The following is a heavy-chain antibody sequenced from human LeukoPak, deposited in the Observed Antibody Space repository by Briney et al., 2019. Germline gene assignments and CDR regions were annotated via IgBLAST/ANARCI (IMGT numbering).Heavy chain of an antibody. V-gene: IGHV3-23*01. CDR2: IGDDGADT. J-gene: IGHJ4*02. CDR1: GFSFNNYA. CDR3: GKDRKLDS. Sequence: SGGSLRLSCAASGFSFNNYAMSWVRQAPGKGLEWVSAIGDDGADTKYADSVKGRFTISRDNSKNTLYLQMNSLRADDTAIYYCGKDRKLDSWGQGTLVTVSS.